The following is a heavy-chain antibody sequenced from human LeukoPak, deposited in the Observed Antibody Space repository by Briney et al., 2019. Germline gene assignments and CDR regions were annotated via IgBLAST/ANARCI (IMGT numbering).Heavy chain of an antibody. J-gene: IGHJ6*03. CDR3: ARGTSKLYYMDV. V-gene: IGHV3-74*03. CDR2: INTDEGST. D-gene: IGHD1-7*01. Sequence: PGGSLRLSCAASGFTFSNYWMHWVRQAPGEGLVWVSRINTDEGSTKYADSVKGRFTISRDNSKNTLYLQMNSLRAEDTAVYYCARGTSKLYYMDVWGKGTTVTISS. CDR1: GFTFSNYW.